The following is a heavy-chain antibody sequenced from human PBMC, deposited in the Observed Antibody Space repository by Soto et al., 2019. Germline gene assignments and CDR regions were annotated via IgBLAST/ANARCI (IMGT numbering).Heavy chain of an antibody. D-gene: IGHD5-12*01. Sequence: QVRLQQWGAGLLKPSETLSLTCAVFGGSFSASSWTWIRQPPGKGLEWIGQINHSGRTNYNPSLKSRVTISMDTSKNQFSLRLTSVTAADTAMYYCARGGGSDPYFDSWGQGTLVAVSS. CDR1: GGSFSASS. CDR3: ARGGGSDPYFDS. CDR2: INHSGRT. J-gene: IGHJ4*02. V-gene: IGHV4-34*01.